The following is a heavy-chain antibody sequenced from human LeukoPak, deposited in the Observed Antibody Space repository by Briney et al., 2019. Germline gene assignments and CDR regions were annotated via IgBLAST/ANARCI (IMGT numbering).Heavy chain of an antibody. CDR2: ISHDGSDK. Sequence: GGALRLSCAASGFTLKIYPMHWVRQAPGKGLEWLSVISHDGSDKNNADSVKGRFIISRDNSKNTIYLQLNSLRPEDTAMYYCAREGVQTTVDAFDIWGLGTMVIVSS. J-gene: IGHJ3*02. CDR3: AREGVQTTVDAFDI. V-gene: IGHV3-30*04. CDR1: GFTLKIYP. D-gene: IGHD4-17*01.